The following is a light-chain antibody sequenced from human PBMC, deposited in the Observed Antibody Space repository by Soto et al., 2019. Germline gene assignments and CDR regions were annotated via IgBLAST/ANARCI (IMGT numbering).Light chain of an antibody. J-gene: IGLJ3*02. CDR3: ETWDSNTHV. CDR2: LEGSGSY. V-gene: IGLV4-60*02. Sequence: QSVLTQSSSASASLGSSVKLTCTLTTGHSSYIISWHQQQPGKAPRYLMKLEGSGSYNKRSGVPDRFSGSSSGADRYLTISNLQFEDEADYYCETWDSNTHVFGGGTKLTVL. CDR1: TGHSSYI.